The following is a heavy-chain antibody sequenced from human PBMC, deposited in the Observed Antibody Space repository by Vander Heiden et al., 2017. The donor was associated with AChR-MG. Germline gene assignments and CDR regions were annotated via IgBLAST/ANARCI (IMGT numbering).Heavy chain of an antibody. CDR3: ARAYSSSWYVYYYYGMDV. V-gene: IGHV4-4*02. J-gene: IGHJ6*02. CDR2: IYHSGST. D-gene: IGHD6-13*01. CDR1: GGSISRRNW. Sequence: QVQLQESGPGLVKPSGTLSPTCAVSGGSISRRNWWSWVRHPPGKGLEWIGEIYHSGSTNYNPSLKSRVTISVDKSKNQFSLKLSSVTAADTAVYYCARAYSSSWYVYYYYGMDVWGQGTTVTVSS.